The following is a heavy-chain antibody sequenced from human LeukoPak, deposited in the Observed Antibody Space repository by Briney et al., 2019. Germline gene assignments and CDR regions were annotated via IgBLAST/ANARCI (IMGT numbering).Heavy chain of an antibody. V-gene: IGHV4-34*01. CDR1: GGSFSGYY. CDR3: AREIDYYDSSGYGY. D-gene: IGHD3-22*01. J-gene: IGHJ4*02. CDR2: INHSGST. Sequence: SETLSLTCAVYGGSFSGYYWSWIRQPPGKGLEWIGEINHSGSTNYNPSLKSRVTISVDTSKNQFSLKLSSVTAADTAVYYCAREIDYYDSSGYGYWGQGTLVTVSS.